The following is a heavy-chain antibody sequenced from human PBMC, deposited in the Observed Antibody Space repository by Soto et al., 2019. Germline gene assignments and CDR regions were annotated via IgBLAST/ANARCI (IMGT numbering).Heavy chain of an antibody. Sequence: QGHLVQSGAEVKRPGASVRVSCESSGYMFTSYFIHWVRQAPGQGLEWEGVINPSDGTTTYAQKFQARLTMTRDTSTTTVDMELSSLRSEDTAVYYCARDKDSSARPRAEFDYWGQGTLITVSS. V-gene: IGHV1-46*01. CDR3: ARDKDSSARPRAEFDY. J-gene: IGHJ4*02. CDR2: INPSDGTT. D-gene: IGHD6-19*01. CDR1: GYMFTSYF.